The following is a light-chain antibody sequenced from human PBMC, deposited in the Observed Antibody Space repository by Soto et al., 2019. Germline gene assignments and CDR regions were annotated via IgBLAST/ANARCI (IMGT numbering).Light chain of an antibody. CDR3: SSYTSSNTLV. J-gene: IGLJ1*01. Sequence: QSALTQPASVSGSPGQSITISCNGTSSDVGGHDYVSWYQQHPGKAPKLTIFEVSNRPSGVSNRFSGSKSGNTASLTISGLQAEDEADYYCSSYTSSNTLVFGTGTKVTVL. V-gene: IGLV2-14*01. CDR1: SSDVGGHDY. CDR2: EVS.